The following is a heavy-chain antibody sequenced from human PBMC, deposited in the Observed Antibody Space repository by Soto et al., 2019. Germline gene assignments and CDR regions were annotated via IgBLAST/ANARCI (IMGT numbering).Heavy chain of an antibody. CDR1: GFTFSSYS. J-gene: IGHJ6*02. V-gene: IGHV3-21*01. CDR3: ARGVVIVVVPAAISAGYYVPDV. D-gene: IGHD2-2*01. CDR2: ISSSSSYI. Sequence: PGGSLRLSCAASGFTFSSYSMNWVRQAPGKGLEWVSSISSSSSYIYYADSVKGRFTISRDNAKNSLYLQMNSLRAEDTAVYYCARGVVIVVVPAAISAGYYVPDVWGQGTTVTVSS.